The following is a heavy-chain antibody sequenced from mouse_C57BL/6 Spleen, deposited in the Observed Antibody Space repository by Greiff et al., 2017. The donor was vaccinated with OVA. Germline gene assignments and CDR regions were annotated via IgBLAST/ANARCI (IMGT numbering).Heavy chain of an antibody. Sequence: VHVKQSGPELVKPGASVKISCKASGYSFTGYYMNWVKQSPEKSLEWIGEINPSTGGTTYNQKFKAKATLTVDKSSSTAYMQLKSLTSEDSAVYYCARGSDGAMDYWGQGTSVTVSS. CDR1: GYSFTGYY. D-gene: IGHD2-3*01. J-gene: IGHJ4*01. CDR3: ARGSDGAMDY. V-gene: IGHV1-42*01. CDR2: INPSTGGT.